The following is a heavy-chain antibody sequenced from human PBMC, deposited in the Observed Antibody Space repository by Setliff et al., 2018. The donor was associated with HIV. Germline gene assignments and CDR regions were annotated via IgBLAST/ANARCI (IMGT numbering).Heavy chain of an antibody. J-gene: IGHJ4*02. CDR2: IYSTGNT. CDR3: ARGGRKDLTDN. Sequence: SETLSLTCNVSGGSISSGRYFWSWIRQPPGGGLEWIGYIYSTGNTYYNPSLKSRVSISLDTSENQFSLNLTSVTVADTAVYYCARGGRKDLTDNWGQGSRVTSPQ. CDR1: GGSISSGRYF. D-gene: IGHD2-21*02. V-gene: IGHV4-31*03.